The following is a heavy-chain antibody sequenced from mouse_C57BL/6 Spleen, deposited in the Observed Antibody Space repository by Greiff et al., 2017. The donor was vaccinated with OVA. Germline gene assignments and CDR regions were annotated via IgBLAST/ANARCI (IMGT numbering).Heavy chain of an antibody. CDR1: GYTFTSYW. CDR3: ARFYDGYADY. J-gene: IGHJ2*01. Sequence: QVHVKQPGAELVMPGASVKLSCKASGYTFTSYWMHWVKQRPGQGLEWIGEIDPSDSYTNYNQKFKGKSTLTVDKSSSTAYMQLSSLTSEDSAVYYCARFYDGYADYWGQGTTLTVSS. V-gene: IGHV1-69*01. CDR2: IDPSDSYT. D-gene: IGHD2-3*01.